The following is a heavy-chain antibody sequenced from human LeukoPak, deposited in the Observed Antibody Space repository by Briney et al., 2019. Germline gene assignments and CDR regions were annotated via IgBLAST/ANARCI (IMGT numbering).Heavy chain of an antibody. D-gene: IGHD2-15*01. V-gene: IGHV4-34*01. CDR1: GGSFSGYY. CDR2: INHSGST. CDR3: ARGLGYCTGGRCYRYWYFDL. J-gene: IGHJ2*01. Sequence: SETLSLTCAVYGGSFSGYYWSWIRQPPGKGLEWIGEINHSGSTNYNPSLKSRVTISVDTSKNQFSLKLSSVTAADTAVYYCARGLGYCTGGRCYRYWYFDLWGRGTLVTVSS.